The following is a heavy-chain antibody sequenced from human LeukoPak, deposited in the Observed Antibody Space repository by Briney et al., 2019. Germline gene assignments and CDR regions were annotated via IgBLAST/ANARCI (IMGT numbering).Heavy chain of an antibody. CDR1: RYTFSTYV. Sequence: APVKVSCKASRYTFSTYVINWVRQAPGQGLEWMGRIIPHLGTTDYVQKFQDRVTMTTDKSTTTAYMEVSSLTSADTAVYYCARTTVTTDGMDVWGQGTTVIV. CDR2: IIPHLGTT. CDR3: ARTTVTTDGMDV. J-gene: IGHJ6*02. V-gene: IGHV1-69*04. D-gene: IGHD4-17*01.